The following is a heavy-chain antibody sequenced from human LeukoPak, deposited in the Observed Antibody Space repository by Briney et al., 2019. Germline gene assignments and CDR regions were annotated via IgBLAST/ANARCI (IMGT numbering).Heavy chain of an antibody. CDR3: ARADWSMLDY. V-gene: IGHV1-2*02. Sequence: ASVKVSCKASGYTFSDFNIHWVRQAPGQGPEWMGWTDPNIGSTNSAQKFQGRVTMTRDTSISTVYMELSRLRSDDTAVYYCARADWSMLDYWGQGTLVTVSS. CDR1: GYTFSDFN. CDR2: TDPNIGST. J-gene: IGHJ4*02. D-gene: IGHD1-1*01.